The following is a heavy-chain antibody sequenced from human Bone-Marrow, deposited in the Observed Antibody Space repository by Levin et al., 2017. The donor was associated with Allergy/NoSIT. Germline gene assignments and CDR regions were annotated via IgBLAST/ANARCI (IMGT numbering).Heavy chain of an antibody. J-gene: IGHJ6*02. Sequence: GGSLRLSCAASGFTFSDYYMSWIRQAPGKGLEWVSYISSSGSTIYYADSVKGRFTISRDNAKNSLYLQMNSLRAEDTAVYYCARRGCSGGSCGKNYYYGMDVWGQGTTVTVSS. CDR2: ISSSGSTI. CDR1: GFTFSDYY. V-gene: IGHV3-11*01. D-gene: IGHD2-15*01. CDR3: ARRGCSGGSCGKNYYYGMDV.